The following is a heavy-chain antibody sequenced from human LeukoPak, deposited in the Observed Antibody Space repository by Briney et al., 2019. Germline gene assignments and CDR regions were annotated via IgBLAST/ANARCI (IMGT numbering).Heavy chain of an antibody. J-gene: IGHJ4*02. CDR2: INHSENT. V-gene: IGHV4-34*01. CDR3: AIDVAHSSGWGYFDY. Sequence: SETLSLTCAVFGGSFSGYYWSWIRQPPAKGLEYIGRINHSENTNYNPSLKSRVTISVGTSKNQSGLEVRSVTAADTAVYYCAIDVAHSSGWGYFDYWGEGTLVTVSS. D-gene: IGHD6-19*01. CDR1: GGSFSGYY.